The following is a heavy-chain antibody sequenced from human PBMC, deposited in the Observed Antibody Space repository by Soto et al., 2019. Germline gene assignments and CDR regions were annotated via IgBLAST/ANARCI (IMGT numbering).Heavy chain of an antibody. CDR1: GFTFSSYA. Sequence: PGGSLRLSCAASGFTFSSYAMSWVRQAPGKGLEWVSAISGSGGSTDYADSVKGRFTITRDNSKNTLYLQMNSLRAEDTAVYYCAKSTTVTTFPNFDYWGQGTLVTVSS. D-gene: IGHD4-17*01. J-gene: IGHJ4*02. CDR2: ISGSGGST. V-gene: IGHV3-23*01. CDR3: AKSTTVTTFPNFDY.